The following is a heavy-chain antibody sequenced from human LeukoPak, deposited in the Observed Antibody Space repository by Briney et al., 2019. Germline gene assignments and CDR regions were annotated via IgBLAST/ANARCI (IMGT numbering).Heavy chain of an antibody. CDR1: GGSISSYY. Sequence: SETLSLTCTVSGGSISSYYWSWIRQPPGKGLEWIGYIYYSGSTNYNPSLKSRVTISVDTSKNQFSLKLSSVTAADTAVHYCAREYIAVAGTWFDPWGQGTLVTVSS. CDR2: IYYSGST. J-gene: IGHJ5*02. D-gene: IGHD6-19*01. CDR3: AREYIAVAGTWFDP. V-gene: IGHV4-59*01.